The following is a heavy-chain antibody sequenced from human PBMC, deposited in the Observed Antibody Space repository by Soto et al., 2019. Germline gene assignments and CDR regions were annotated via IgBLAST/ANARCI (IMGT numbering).Heavy chain of an antibody. V-gene: IGHV4-34*01. CDR3: ARGVRDGYSYDY. J-gene: IGHJ4*02. CDR1: GGSFSGYY. D-gene: IGHD4-4*01. CDR2: INHSGST. Sequence: PSETLSLTCAAYGGSFSGYYWSWIRQPPGKGLEWIGEINHSGSTNYNPSLKSRVTISVDTSKNQFSLKLSSVTAADTAVYYCARGVRDGYSYDYWGQGTLVTVSS.